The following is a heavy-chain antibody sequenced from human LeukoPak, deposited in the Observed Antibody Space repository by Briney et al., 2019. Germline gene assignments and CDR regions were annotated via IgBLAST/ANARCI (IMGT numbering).Heavy chain of an antibody. CDR3: ARQVGSGWYSTDY. D-gene: IGHD6-19*01. J-gene: IGHJ4*02. CDR1: GGSISSGNYY. CDR2: ISHSGST. V-gene: IGHV4-39*01. Sequence: SETLSLTCTVSGGSISSGNYYWGWIRQPPGKGLEWIGSISHSGSTYYNPSLKSRVTISVDTSRNQFSLKLSSVTAADTAIYYCARQVGSGWYSTDYWGQGTLVTVPS.